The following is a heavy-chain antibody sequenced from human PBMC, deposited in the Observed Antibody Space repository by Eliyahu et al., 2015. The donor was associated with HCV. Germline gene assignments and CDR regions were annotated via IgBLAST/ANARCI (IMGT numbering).Heavy chain of an antibody. J-gene: IGHJ6*02. CDR3: AKDQFGIATTGGGMDV. CDR1: GFPFDDYA. D-gene: IGHD6-13*01. V-gene: IGHV3-9*01. Sequence: EVQLVESGGGLVQPGRSLRLSCAASGFPFDDYAMHWVRQAPGKGLGWVSGISWNSGSIGYADSVKGRFTISRDNAKNSLYLQMNSLRAEDTALYYCAKDQFGIATTGGGMDVWGQGTTVTVSS. CDR2: ISWNSGSI.